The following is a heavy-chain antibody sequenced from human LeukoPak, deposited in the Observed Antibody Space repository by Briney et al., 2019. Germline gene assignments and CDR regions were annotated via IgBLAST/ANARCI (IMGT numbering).Heavy chain of an antibody. J-gene: IGHJ4*02. CDR3: ARDSYDGFALDY. V-gene: IGHV3-23*01. CDR2: ISGSGGST. D-gene: IGHD3-22*01. Sequence: GGSLRLSCAASGFTFSSYGMSWVRQAPGKGLEWVSAISGSGGSTYYADSVKGRFTISRDNARNSLYLQMDNLRAEDTGVYYCARDSYDGFALDYWGQGTLVTVSS. CDR1: GFTFSSYG.